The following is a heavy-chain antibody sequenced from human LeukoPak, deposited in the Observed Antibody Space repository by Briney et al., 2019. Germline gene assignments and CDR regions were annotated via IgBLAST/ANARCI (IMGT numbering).Heavy chain of an antibody. J-gene: IGHJ4*02. D-gene: IGHD5-18*01. CDR3: AKDTAMVGGYFDY. CDR2: ISGSGGST. Sequence: HPGGSLRLSCAASGFTFSSYAMSWVRQAPGKGLEWVSAISGSGGSTYYADSVKVRFTISRDNSKNTLYLQMNSLRAEDTAVYYCAKDTAMVGGYFDYWGQGTLVTVSS. V-gene: IGHV3-23*01. CDR1: GFTFSSYA.